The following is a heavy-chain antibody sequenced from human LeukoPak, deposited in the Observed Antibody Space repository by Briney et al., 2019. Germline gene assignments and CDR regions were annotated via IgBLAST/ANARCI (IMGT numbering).Heavy chain of an antibody. V-gene: IGHV4-59*01. J-gene: IGHJ4*02. CDR2: YYYSGST. CDR3: ARDSGNYRFDY. D-gene: IGHD1-26*01. Sequence: SETLSLTCTASGGSISRNNWSWVRQPPGKGLEWIAFYYYSGSTSYNPSLQSRVTMSVDTPNNQVSLKLTSVTAADKAVYYCARDSGNYRFDYWGQGTVVIVSS. CDR1: GGSISRNN.